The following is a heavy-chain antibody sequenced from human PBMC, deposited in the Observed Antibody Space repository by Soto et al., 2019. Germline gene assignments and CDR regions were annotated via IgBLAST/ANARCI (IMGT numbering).Heavy chain of an antibody. V-gene: IGHV1-46*03. CDR3: ARVYPSDTRYGYVGNNWFDP. CDR2: INPSGGST. CDR1: GYTFTSYY. J-gene: IGHJ5*02. Sequence: QVQLVQSGAEVKKPGASVKVSCKASGYTFTSYYMHWVRQAPGQGLEWMGIINPSGGSTSYAQKFQCRVTMTRDTSTSTVYMELSSLRSEDTAVYYCARVYPSDTRYGYVGNNWFDPWGQGPLVTVSS. D-gene: IGHD5-18*01.